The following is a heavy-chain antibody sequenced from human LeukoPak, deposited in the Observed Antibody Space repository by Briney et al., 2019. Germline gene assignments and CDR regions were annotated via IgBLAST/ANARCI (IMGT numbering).Heavy chain of an antibody. J-gene: IGHJ6*03. V-gene: IGHV3-43*01. CDR3: ARVVRLPRYYDILTGYYPGYYYYYMDV. CDR1: GFTFDDYT. Sequence: GGSLRLSCAASGFTFDDYTMHWVRQAPGKGLEWASLVSWDGDRTYYADSVKGRFTISRDNAKNSLYLQMNSLRAEDTALYHCARVVRLPRYYDILTGYYPGYYYYYMDVWGKGTTVTISS. D-gene: IGHD3-9*01. CDR2: VSWDGDRT.